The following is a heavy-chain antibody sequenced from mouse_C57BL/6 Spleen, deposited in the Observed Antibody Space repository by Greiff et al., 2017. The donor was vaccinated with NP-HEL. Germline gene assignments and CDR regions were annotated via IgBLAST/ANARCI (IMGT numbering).Heavy chain of an antibody. D-gene: IGHD1-1*01. J-gene: IGHJ2*01. Sequence: EVQGVESGGGLVQPGGSMKLSCAASGFTFSDAWMDWVRQSPEKGLEWVAEIRNKANNHATYYAESVKGRFTISRDDSKSSVYLQMNSLRAEDTGIYYCTRAVVARGYFDYWGQGTTLTVSS. CDR3: TRAVVARGYFDY. CDR1: GFTFSDAW. V-gene: IGHV6-6*01. CDR2: IRNKANNHAT.